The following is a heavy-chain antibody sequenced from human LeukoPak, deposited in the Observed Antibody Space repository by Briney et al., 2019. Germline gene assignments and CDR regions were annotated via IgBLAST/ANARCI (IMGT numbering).Heavy chain of an antibody. CDR3: AKSRDIVVVSMDV. Sequence: GGSLRLSCAASGFTFSSYAVSWVRQAPGKGLEWVSAISGSGGSTYYADSVKGRFTISRDNSKNTLYLQMNSLRAEDTAVYYCAKSRDIVVVSMDVWGQGTTVTVSS. CDR1: GFTFSSYA. J-gene: IGHJ6*02. CDR2: ISGSGGST. V-gene: IGHV3-23*01. D-gene: IGHD2-2*01.